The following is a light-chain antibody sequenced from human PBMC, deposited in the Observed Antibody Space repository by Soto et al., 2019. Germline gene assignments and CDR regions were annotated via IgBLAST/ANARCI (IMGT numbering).Light chain of an antibody. CDR2: DVS. V-gene: IGLV2-11*01. J-gene: IGLJ2*01. CDR1: SSDVGGYNY. CDR3: CSYAGSYNVV. Sequence: QSALTQPRSVSGSPGQSVTISCTGTSSDVGGYNYVSWYQQHPGKAPKLKIFDVSKRPSGVPDRFSGSKSGNTASLTISGLQAEDEADYYCCSYAGSYNVVFGGGTKLTVL.